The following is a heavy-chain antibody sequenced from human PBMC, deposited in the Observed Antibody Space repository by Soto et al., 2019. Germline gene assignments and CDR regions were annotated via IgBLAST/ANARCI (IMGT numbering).Heavy chain of an antibody. D-gene: IGHD5-18*01. CDR3: ARSGYSYGLDY. Sequence: PGGPLRLSCAASGFTVDEYGMSWVRQAPGKGLQWVSGINWNGGSTGYADSVKGRFTISRDNAKNSLYLQMNSLRAEDTAVYYCARSGYSYGLDYRGQGTLVTVSS. CDR1: GFTVDEYG. CDR2: INWNGGST. J-gene: IGHJ4*02. V-gene: IGHV3-20*04.